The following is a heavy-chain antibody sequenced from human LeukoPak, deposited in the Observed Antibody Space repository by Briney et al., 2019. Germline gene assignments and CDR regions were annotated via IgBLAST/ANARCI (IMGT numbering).Heavy chain of an antibody. CDR3: ARGPSGYHNT. V-gene: IGHV4-39*07. Sequence: SETLSLTCTVSGGSLSSSSYYWGWIRQPPGKGLEWIGSIYYSGSTYYNPSLKSRVTISVDTSKNQSSLKLSSVTAEDTAVYYCARGPSGYHNTGGQGTLVTVSS. CDR1: GGSLSSSSYY. J-gene: IGHJ4*02. D-gene: IGHD5-12*01. CDR2: IYYSGST.